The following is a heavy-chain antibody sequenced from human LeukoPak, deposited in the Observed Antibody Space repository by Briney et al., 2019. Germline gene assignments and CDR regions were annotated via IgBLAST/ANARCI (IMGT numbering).Heavy chain of an antibody. CDR1: GFPFSVYK. D-gene: IGHD6-19*01. V-gene: IGHV3-48*03. CDR3: ALLAVASDFDY. J-gene: IGHJ4*02. Sequence: PGGSLRLSCTVSGFPFSVYKMNWVRQAPGKGLEWVSNIGSSGTPRYYAESVKGRFSISRDNAENSLFLQMNSLRVEDTGIYYCALLAVASDFDYWGQGALVTVSS. CDR2: IGSSGTPR.